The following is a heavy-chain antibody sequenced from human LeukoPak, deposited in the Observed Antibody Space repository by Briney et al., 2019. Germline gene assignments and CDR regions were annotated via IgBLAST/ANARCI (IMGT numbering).Heavy chain of an antibody. J-gene: IGHJ4*02. Sequence: ASVKVSCKASGYRFTDYYMHWVRQAPGQGLEWMGWINPINGDTIYAQKFRGRVTVTRDTSISTAYMELRSLRSDDTAVYYCASTPYYDSSGYNYWGQGTLVTVSS. CDR2: INPINGDT. CDR1: GYRFTDYY. D-gene: IGHD3-22*01. V-gene: IGHV1-2*02. CDR3: ASTPYYDSSGYNY.